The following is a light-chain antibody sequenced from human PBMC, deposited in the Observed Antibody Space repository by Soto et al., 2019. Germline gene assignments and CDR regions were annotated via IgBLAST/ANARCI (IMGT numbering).Light chain of an antibody. V-gene: IGLV2-23*01. CDR2: EGS. CDR3: CSYAGSSTLV. CDR1: SSDVGSYNL. J-gene: IGLJ2*01. Sequence: QSALTQPASVSVSPGQSITISCTGTSSDVGSYNLVSWYQQHPGKAPKLMIYEGSKRPSGVSNRFSGSKSGNTASLTISGLQAEDEADYYCCSYAGSSTLVFGGGTKLNVL.